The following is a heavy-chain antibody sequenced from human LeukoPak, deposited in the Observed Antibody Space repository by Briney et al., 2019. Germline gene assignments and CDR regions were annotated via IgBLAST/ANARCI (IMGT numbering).Heavy chain of an antibody. D-gene: IGHD3-10*01. CDR3: ARARRITMVRGVIITPYYYYMDV. V-gene: IGHV4-39*07. CDR1: GGSISSSSYY. Sequence: SETLSLTCTVSGGSISSSSYYWGWIRQPPGKGLEWIGSIYYSGSTYYNPSLKSRVTISVDASKNQFSLKLSSVTAADTAVYYCARARRITMVRGVIITPYYYYMDVWGKGTTVTVSS. CDR2: IYYSGST. J-gene: IGHJ6*03.